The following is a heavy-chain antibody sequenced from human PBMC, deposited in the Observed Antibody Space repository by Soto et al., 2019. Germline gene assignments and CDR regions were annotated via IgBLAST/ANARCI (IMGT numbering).Heavy chain of an antibody. Sequence: QVQLQQWGAGLLKPSETLSLTCAVYGGSFSGYYWSWIRQPPGKGLEWIGEINHSGSTNYNPSLKSRVTISVDTSKNQFSLKLSSVTDADTAVYYCARERGLLLRFGGPNWFDPWGQGTLVTVSS. J-gene: IGHJ5*02. D-gene: IGHD3-10*01. CDR3: ARERGLLLRFGGPNWFDP. CDR2: INHSGST. CDR1: GGSFSGYY. V-gene: IGHV4-34*01.